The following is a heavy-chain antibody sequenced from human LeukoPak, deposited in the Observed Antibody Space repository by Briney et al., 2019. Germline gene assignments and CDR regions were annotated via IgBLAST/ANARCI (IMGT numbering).Heavy chain of an antibody. J-gene: IGHJ6*03. CDR3: ARDVPMGDYYYYMDV. D-gene: IGHD3-16*01. Sequence: PGGSLRLSCAASGFTFDDYAMHWVRQAPGKGLEWVSGISWNSGSIGYADSVKGRFTISRDNAKNSLYLQMNSLRAEDTAIYYCARDVPMGDYYYYMDVWGKGTTVTISS. CDR2: ISWNSGSI. CDR1: GFTFDDYA. V-gene: IGHV3-9*01.